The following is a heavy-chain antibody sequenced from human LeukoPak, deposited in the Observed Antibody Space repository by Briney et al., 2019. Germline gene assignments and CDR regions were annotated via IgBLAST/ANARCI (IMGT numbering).Heavy chain of an antibody. CDR1: GGSISSYY. D-gene: IGHD3-10*01. CDR2: IYTSGST. V-gene: IGHV4-4*07. J-gene: IGHJ5*02. Sequence: PSETLSLTCTVSGGSISSYYWSWIRQPAGKGLEWIGRIYTSGSTNYNPSLKSRVTMSVDTSKNQFSPKLSSVTAADTAVYYCARSPKMITMVRGVTSWFDPWGQGTLVTVSS. CDR3: ARSPKMITMVRGVTSWFDP.